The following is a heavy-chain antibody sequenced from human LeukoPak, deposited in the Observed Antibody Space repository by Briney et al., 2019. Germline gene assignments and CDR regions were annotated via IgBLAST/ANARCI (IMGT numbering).Heavy chain of an antibody. Sequence: SQTLSLTCTVSGGSISSGGYYWSWIRQHPRKGLEWIGYIYYSGSTYYNPSLKSRVTISVDTSKNQFSLRLSSVTAADTAVYYCAREIPGIATISCAFDIWGQRTMVTVSS. D-gene: IGHD5-24*01. V-gene: IGHV4-31*03. CDR3: AREIPGIATISCAFDI. J-gene: IGHJ3*02. CDR2: IYYSGST. CDR1: GGSISSGGYY.